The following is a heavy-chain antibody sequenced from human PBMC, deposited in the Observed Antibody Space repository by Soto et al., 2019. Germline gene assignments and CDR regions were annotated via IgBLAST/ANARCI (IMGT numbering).Heavy chain of an antibody. D-gene: IGHD6-19*01. V-gene: IGHV3-33*01. J-gene: IGHJ6*03. CDR1: GFTFSSYG. CDR3: ARDSGISSGWYSYYYYYYMDV. Sequence: QVQLVESGGGVVQPGRSLRLSCAASGFTFSSYGMHWVRQAPAKGLEWVAVIWYDGSNKYYADSVKGRFTISRDNSKNTLYLQMNSLRAEDTAVYYCARDSGISSGWYSYYYYYYMDVWGKGTTVTVSS. CDR2: IWYDGSNK.